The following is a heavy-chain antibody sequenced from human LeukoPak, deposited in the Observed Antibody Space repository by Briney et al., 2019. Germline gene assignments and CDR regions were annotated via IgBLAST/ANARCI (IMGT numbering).Heavy chain of an antibody. CDR2: IRYDGSNK. Sequence: GGSLRLSSAPSGFTFSSYGMHWGRQAPGKGLEWVAFIRYDGSNKYYADSVKGRFTISRDNSKNTLYLQMNSLRAQDTAVYYCAKGHSSSYNWFDPWGQGTLVTVSS. J-gene: IGHJ5*02. V-gene: IGHV3-30*02. CDR3: AKGHSSSYNWFDP. D-gene: IGHD6-6*01. CDR1: GFTFSSYG.